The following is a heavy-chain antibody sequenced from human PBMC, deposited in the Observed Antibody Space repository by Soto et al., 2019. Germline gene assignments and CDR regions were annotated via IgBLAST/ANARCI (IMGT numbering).Heavy chain of an antibody. D-gene: IGHD2-2*01. CDR1: GGSFSGYY. CDR3: ARARVYGSSTSCPKHFQH. CDR2: INHSGST. V-gene: IGHV4-34*01. Sequence: SETLSLTCAVYGGSFSGYYWSWIRQPPGKGLEWIGEINHSGSTNYNPSLKRRVTISVGTSKNQFSLKLSSVTAADTAVYYCARARVYGSSTSCPKHFQHCGQGSLVPVAS. J-gene: IGHJ1*01.